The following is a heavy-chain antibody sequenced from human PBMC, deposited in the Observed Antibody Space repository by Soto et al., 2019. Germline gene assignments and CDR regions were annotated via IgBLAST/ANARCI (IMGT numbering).Heavy chain of an antibody. V-gene: IGHV3-21*01. Sequence: EVQLVESGGGLVKPGGSLRLSCAASGFTFSSYSMNWVRQAPGKGLEWVSSISSSSSYIYYADSVKGRFTISRDNAKNSLYLQMNSLRAEDTAVYYCARVKAAAGYYYYYGMDVWGQGTTVTVSS. CDR3: ARVKAAAGYYYYYGMDV. J-gene: IGHJ6*02. CDR1: GFTFSSYS. D-gene: IGHD6-13*01. CDR2: ISSSSSYI.